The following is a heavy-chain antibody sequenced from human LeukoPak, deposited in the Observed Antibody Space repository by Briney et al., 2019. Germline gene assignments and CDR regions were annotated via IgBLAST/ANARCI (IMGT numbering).Heavy chain of an antibody. D-gene: IGHD2-21*02. CDR3: ARVSATAILGVFDY. V-gene: IGHV3-21*01. J-gene: IGHJ4*02. Sequence: GGSLKLSCAASGFTFSSYSMNWVRQAPGKGLEWVSSISSSSSYIYYADSVKGRFTISRDNAKNSLYLQMNSLRAEDTAVYYCARVSATAILGVFDYWGQGTLVTVSS. CDR2: ISSSSSYI. CDR1: GFTFSSYS.